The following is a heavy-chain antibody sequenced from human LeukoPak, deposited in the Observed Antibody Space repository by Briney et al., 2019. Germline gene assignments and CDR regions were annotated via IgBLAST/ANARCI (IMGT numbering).Heavy chain of an antibody. J-gene: IGHJ6*02. D-gene: IGHD2-15*01. V-gene: IGHV7-4-1*02. CDR1: GYTFTSYA. CDR2: INTNTGNP. CDR3: ARDGYCSGGSCCYYYYGMDV. Sequence: GASVKVSCKASGYTFTSYAMNWVRQAPGQGLEWMGWINTNTGNPTYAQGFTGRFVFSLDTSVSTAYLQISSLKAEDTAVYYCARDGYCSGGSCCYYYYGMDVWGQGTTVTVSS.